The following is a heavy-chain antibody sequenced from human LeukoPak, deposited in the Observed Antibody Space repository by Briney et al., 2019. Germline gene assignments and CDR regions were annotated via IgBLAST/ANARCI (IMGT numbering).Heavy chain of an antibody. V-gene: IGHV4-34*01. J-gene: IGHJ5*02. D-gene: IGHD3-3*01. CDR2: INHSGST. Sequence: SETLSLTCAVYGGSFSGYYWSWIRQPPGKGLEWIGEINHSGSTNYNPSLKSRVTISVDTSKNQFSLKLSSVTAADTAVYYCARAPSGYDFWSGYYYPWFDPWGQGTLVTVSS. CDR3: ARAPSGYDFWSGYYYPWFDP. CDR1: GGSFSGYY.